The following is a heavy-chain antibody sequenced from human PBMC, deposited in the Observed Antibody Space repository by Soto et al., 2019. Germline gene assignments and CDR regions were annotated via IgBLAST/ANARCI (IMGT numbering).Heavy chain of an antibody. D-gene: IGHD2-2*01. J-gene: IGHJ4*02. Sequence: GGSLRLSCAASGFTFSSYSMNWVRQAPGKGLEWVSYISSSSSTIYYADSVKGRFTISRDNAKNSLYLQMNSLRDEDTAVYYCARLCSSTSCPKEDYWGQGTLVTVSS. CDR2: ISSSSSTI. CDR3: ARLCSSTSCPKEDY. CDR1: GFTFSSYS. V-gene: IGHV3-48*02.